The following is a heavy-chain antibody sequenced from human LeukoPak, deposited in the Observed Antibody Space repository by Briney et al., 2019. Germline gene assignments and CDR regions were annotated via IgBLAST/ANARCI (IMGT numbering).Heavy chain of an antibody. CDR2: ISGSDGST. V-gene: IGHV3-23*01. CDR1: GFTFSSYG. CDR3: AKGHGSSGTFDY. D-gene: IGHD6-6*01. J-gene: IGHJ4*02. Sequence: GGSLGLSCAASGFTFSSYGMTWVRQAPGKGLEWVSAISGSDGSTYYADSVKGRFTISRDSSKNTLYLQMNSLRAEDTAVYYCAKGHGSSGTFDYWGQGTLVTVSS.